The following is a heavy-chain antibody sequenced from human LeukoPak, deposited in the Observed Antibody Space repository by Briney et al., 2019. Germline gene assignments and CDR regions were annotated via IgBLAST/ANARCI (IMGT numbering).Heavy chain of an antibody. V-gene: IGHV3-21*01. J-gene: IGHJ2*01. CDR3: ARDLGERWYFDL. Sequence: GGSLRLSCAASGFTFSSYAMNWVRQAPGKGLEWVSSIDSSSSYIYYADSVKGRFTISRANAKNSLFLQMNSLRAEDTAVYYCARDLGERWYFDLWGRGTLVTVSS. D-gene: IGHD3-10*01. CDR2: IDSSSSYI. CDR1: GFTFSSYA.